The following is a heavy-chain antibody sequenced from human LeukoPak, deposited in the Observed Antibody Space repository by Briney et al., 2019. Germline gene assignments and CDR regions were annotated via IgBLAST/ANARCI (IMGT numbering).Heavy chain of an antibody. CDR2: IYPGDSDT. CDR1: GYSFTSYW. J-gene: IGHJ4*02. CDR3: ARQRSSSTRFVDY. Sequence: GESLKISCKGSGYSFTSYWIGWVRQMPGKGLEWMGIIYPGDSDTRSSPSFQGQVTISADKSISTAYLQWSSLKASDTAMYYCARQRSSSTRFVDYWGQGTLVTVSS. V-gene: IGHV5-51*01. D-gene: IGHD6-6*01.